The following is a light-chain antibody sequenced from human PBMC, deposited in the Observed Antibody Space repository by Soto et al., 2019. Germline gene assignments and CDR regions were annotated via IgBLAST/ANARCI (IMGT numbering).Light chain of an antibody. Sequence: DIQMTQSPSSLSASVGDRVTITCRASQSISSYLNWYQQKPGKAPKLLIYAASSLQSGVPSRFSGSGSGTDFTLTSSLQPEDFATYYCQQSYSTPPYTFGQGTKLEIK. J-gene: IGKJ2*01. CDR3: QQSYSTPPYT. CDR2: AAS. CDR1: QSISSY. V-gene: IGKV1-39*01.